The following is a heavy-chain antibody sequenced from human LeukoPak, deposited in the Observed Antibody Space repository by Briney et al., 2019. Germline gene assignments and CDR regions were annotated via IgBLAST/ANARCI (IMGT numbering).Heavy chain of an antibody. J-gene: IGHJ5*02. CDR2: INPNSGNT. CDR3: AREGAAAEDVNWFDP. V-gene: IGHV1-2*02. D-gene: IGHD6-25*01. Sequence: ASVKVSCKASGYTFTGYYMHWVRQARGQGLEWMGWINPNSGNTHYTQKFQDRVTMTRDTSISTAYMELSSLESDGTAIYYCAREGAAAEDVNWFDPWGQGTLVTVSS. CDR1: GYTFTGYY.